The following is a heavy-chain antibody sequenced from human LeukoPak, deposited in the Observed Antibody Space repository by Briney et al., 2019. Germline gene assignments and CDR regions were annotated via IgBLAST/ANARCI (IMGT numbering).Heavy chain of an antibody. CDR3: ARDLRSGVAARPALPFDY. J-gene: IGHJ4*02. CDR1: GFTFSSYS. V-gene: IGHV3-21*01. CDR2: ISSSSSYI. D-gene: IGHD6-6*01. Sequence: GGSLRLXCAASGFTFSSYSMNWVRQAPGKGLEWVSSISSSSSYIYYADSVKGRFTISRDNAKNSLYLQMNSLRAEDTAVYYCARDLRSGVAARPALPFDYWGQGTLVTVSS.